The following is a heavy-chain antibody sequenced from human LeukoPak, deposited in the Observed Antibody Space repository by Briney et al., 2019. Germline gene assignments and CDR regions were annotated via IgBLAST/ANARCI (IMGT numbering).Heavy chain of an antibody. CDR3: ASTGSGSSPFDY. D-gene: IGHD3-10*01. Sequence: SETLSLTCTGSGGSISSSSYYWGWIRQPPGKGLEWIGSIYYSGSTNYNPSLKSRVTISVDTSKNQFSLKLSSVTAADTAVYYCASTGSGSSPFDYWGQGTLVTVSS. J-gene: IGHJ4*02. CDR1: GGSISSSSYY. V-gene: IGHV4-39*07. CDR2: IYYSGST.